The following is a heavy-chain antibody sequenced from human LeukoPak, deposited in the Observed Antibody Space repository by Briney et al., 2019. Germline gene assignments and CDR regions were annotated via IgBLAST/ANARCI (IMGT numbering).Heavy chain of an antibody. Sequence: SQTLSLTCAISGDSVSSNSAAWNWIRQSPSGGLESLGRTYYRSKWYNDYAVSVKGRISISADTSKNQFSLQLNSVTPEDTAVYYCARDVTGTHYARPSPFDYWGQGTLVTVSS. CDR1: GDSVSSNSAA. V-gene: IGHV6-1*01. CDR2: TYYRSKWYN. CDR3: ARDVTGTHYARPSPFDY. D-gene: IGHD1-1*01. J-gene: IGHJ4*02.